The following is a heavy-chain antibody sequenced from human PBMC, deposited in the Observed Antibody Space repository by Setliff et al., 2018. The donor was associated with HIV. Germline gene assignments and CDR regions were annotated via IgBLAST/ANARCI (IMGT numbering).Heavy chain of an antibody. V-gene: IGHV3-7*01. Sequence: PGGSLRLSCAASGYNFGIYWMSWVRQAPGKGLEWVANIKQDGSEKYYVDSVRGRFTISRDNAKNSLYLQMNSLRAEDTALYFCARDRGRPDSFDIWGQGTMVTVSS. CDR1: GYNFGIYW. J-gene: IGHJ3*02. CDR3: ARDRGRPDSFDI. CDR2: IKQDGSEK. D-gene: IGHD1-26*01.